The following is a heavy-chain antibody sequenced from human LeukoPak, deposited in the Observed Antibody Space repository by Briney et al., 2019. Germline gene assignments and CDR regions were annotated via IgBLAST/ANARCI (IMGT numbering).Heavy chain of an antibody. CDR1: GFTFSSYS. CDR2: ISSSSSYI. V-gene: IGHV3-21*01. J-gene: IGHJ3*02. CDR3: AIEPGAAADAFDI. Sequence: GGSLRLSCAASGFTFSSYSMNWVRQAPGKGLEWVSSISSSSSYIYYADSVKGRFTISRDNAKNSLYLQMNSLRAEDTAVYYCAIEPGAAADAFDIWGQGTMVTVSS. D-gene: IGHD6-25*01.